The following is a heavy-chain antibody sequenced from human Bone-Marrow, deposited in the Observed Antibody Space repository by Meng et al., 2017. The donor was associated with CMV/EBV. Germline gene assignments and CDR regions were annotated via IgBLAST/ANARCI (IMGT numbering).Heavy chain of an antibody. J-gene: IGHJ5*02. V-gene: IGHV1-8*01. CDR2: MNPNSGNT. Sequence: ASVKVSCNASGYTFTSYDINWVRHAAGQGLEWMGWMNPNSGNTGYAQKFQGRVTMTSNTSISTAYMELSSLRSEDTAVYYCAKLGIKGTTMVLGWFDPWGQRTLVDVSS. CDR1: GYTFTSYD. D-gene: IGHD5-18*01. CDR3: AKLGIKGTTMVLGWFDP.